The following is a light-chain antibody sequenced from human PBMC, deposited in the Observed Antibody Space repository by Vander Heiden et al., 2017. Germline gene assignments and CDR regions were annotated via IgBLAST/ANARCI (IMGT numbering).Light chain of an antibody. CDR1: QSISSW. CDR3: QQYNTLET. Sequence: DVQMTQSPSTLSASVGDRVTITCRASQSISSWLAWYQQKPGTAPNLLIYKASTLESGVPSRFSGSGSGTEFTLTISSLQPDDFATYYCQQYNTLETFGQGTKVEIK. V-gene: IGKV1-5*03. CDR2: KAS. J-gene: IGKJ1*01.